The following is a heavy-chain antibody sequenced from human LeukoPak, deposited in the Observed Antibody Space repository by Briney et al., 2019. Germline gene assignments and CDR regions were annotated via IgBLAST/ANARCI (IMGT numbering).Heavy chain of an antibody. V-gene: IGHV1-46*01. CDR2: INPSGGTT. J-gene: IGHJ4*02. CDR3: GRGREVSEY. Sequence: GGSLRLSCAASGFTFSSYAMHWVRQAPGQGLEWMGIINPSGGTTNYAQKFQGRVTMTRDTSTSTVYMELSSLRSEDTAVYYCGRGREVSEYWGQGTLVTVSS. CDR1: GFTFSSYA.